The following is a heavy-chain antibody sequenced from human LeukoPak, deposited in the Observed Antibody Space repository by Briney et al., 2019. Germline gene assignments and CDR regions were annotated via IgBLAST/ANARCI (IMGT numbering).Heavy chain of an antibody. CDR2: IKQDGSQK. J-gene: IGHJ6*02. CDR1: GFTFSSYW. D-gene: IGHD6-13*01. V-gene: IGHV3-7*01. CDR3: ARLRIAAAGSGYYYYYGMDV. Sequence: GGSLRLSWAASGFTFSSYWMSWVRQAPGKGLEWVANIKQDGSQKYYEDSVKGRFTISRDNDKNSLYLQMNSLRAEDTAVYYCARLRIAAAGSGYYYYYGMDVWGQGTTVTVSS.